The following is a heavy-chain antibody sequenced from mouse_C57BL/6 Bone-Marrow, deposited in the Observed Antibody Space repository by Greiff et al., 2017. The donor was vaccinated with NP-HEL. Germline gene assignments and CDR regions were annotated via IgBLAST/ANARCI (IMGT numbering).Heavy chain of an antibody. Sequence: VQLQQSGAELAKPGASVKPSCKASGYTFTSYWMHWVKQRPGQGLEWIGYINPSSGYTKYNQKFKDKATLTADKSSSTAYMQLSSLTYEDSAVYYCARGYYGSSYYFDYWGQGTTLTVSS. D-gene: IGHD1-1*01. J-gene: IGHJ2*01. V-gene: IGHV1-7*01. CDR2: INPSSGYT. CDR3: ARGYYGSSYYFDY. CDR1: GYTFTSYW.